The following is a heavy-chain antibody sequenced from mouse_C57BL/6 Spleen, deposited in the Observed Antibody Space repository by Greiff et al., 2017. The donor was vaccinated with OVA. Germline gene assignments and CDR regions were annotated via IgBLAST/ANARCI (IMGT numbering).Heavy chain of an antibody. V-gene: IGHV5-16*01. Sequence: EVKLVESEGGLVQPGSSLKLSCTASGFTFSDYYMAWVRQVPEKGLEWVANINYDGSSHYYLDSLQSRFIISSDNAKNMLYLQRSSLKSEDTATYYCARVVHYYYGSRHYWDFDVWGTGTTVTVSS. CDR3: ARVVHYYYGSRHYWDFDV. CDR2: INYDGSSH. D-gene: IGHD1-1*01. J-gene: IGHJ1*03. CDR1: GFTFSDYY.